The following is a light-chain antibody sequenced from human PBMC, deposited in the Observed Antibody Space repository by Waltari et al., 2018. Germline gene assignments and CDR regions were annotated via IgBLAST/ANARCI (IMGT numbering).Light chain of an antibody. V-gene: IGKV1-5*03. J-gene: IGKJ1*01. CDR3: QHYFVYPWT. CDR2: KAS. CDR1: QSVSDW. Sequence: DIQMTQSPSTLSASVGDSVTITCRASQSVSDWLAWYQQKPWQAPNLLIYKASNLYSGVASRFSGSGSETEFTLTISGLQPDDFATYYCQHYFVYPWTFGQGTRVEIK.